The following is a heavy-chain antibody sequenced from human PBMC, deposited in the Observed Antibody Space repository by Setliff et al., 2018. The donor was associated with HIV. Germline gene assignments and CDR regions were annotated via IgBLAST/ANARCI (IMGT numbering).Heavy chain of an antibody. V-gene: IGHV4-39*07. CDR1: GGSLGDQLSF. Sequence: SETLSLTCDVSGGSLGDQLSFWGWIRQSPEKGLEWLASIYSSGNIYSNPSLKSRVDISADMSKNQFSLNLHSVTAADTAVYYCARVRLTMIMMVDYFDQWGQGTLVTVSS. CDR3: ARVRLTMIMMVDYFDQ. J-gene: IGHJ4*02. CDR2: IYSSGNI. D-gene: IGHD3-22*01.